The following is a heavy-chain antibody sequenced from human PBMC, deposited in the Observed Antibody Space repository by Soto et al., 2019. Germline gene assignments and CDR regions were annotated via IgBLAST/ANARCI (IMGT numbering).Heavy chain of an antibody. D-gene: IGHD3-3*01. CDR2: IIPILGIA. V-gene: IGHV1-69*02. J-gene: IGHJ4*02. CDR3: ARGQNYDFWSGYRAPFDY. Sequence: GASVKVSCKASGGTFSSYTISWVRQAPGQGLEWMGRIIPILGIANYAQKFQGRVTITADKSTSAAYMELSSLRSEDTAVYYCARGQNYDFWSGYRAPFDYWGQGTLVTVSS. CDR1: GGTFSSYT.